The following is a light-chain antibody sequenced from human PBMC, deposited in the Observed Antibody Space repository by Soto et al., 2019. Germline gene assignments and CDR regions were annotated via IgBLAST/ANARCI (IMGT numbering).Light chain of an antibody. J-gene: IGKJ1*01. CDR3: QHSYGSSRT. Sequence: DIQVTQSPSSLSASVGDRVTMTCRATQNIRTLLHWYQQEPGKAPKLLIQGASTLRSGVPSRFSGSGSGTDFTLTIMNLQPEDFATYYCQHSYGSSRTFGQGTKVEVK. V-gene: IGKV1-39*01. CDR1: QNIRTL. CDR2: GAS.